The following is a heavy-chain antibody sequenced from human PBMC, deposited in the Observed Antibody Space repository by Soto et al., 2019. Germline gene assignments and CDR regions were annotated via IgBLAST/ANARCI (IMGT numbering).Heavy chain of an antibody. CDR2: IWYDGSNK. CDR1: GFTFSSYG. V-gene: IGHV3-33*01. D-gene: IGHD6-19*01. CDR3: ARGSPSSGWYDWFDP. Sequence: QVQLVESGGGVVQPGRSLRLSCAASGFTFSSYGMHWVRQAPGKGLEWVAVIWYDGSNKYYADSVKGRFTISRDNSKKALYLQMNSLRAEYTAVYYCARGSPSSGWYDWFDPWGQGTLVTVSS. J-gene: IGHJ5*02.